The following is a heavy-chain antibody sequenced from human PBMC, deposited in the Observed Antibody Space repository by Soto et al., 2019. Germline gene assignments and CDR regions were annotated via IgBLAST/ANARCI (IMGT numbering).Heavy chain of an antibody. D-gene: IGHD4-17*01. V-gene: IGHV3-30*18. CDR2: ISYHGSDK. J-gene: IGHJ4*02. CDR1: GFTFSNYG. CDR3: AKDHLTTTVTTVGY. Sequence: QVQLVESGGGVVQPGRSLRLSCAASGFTFSNYGMHWVRQAPGKGLEWVAVISYHGSDKYYADSVKGRFTISRDNSKNTLYLQMDSVRAEDKAVYYCAKDHLTTTVTTVGYWGQGTLVTVSS.